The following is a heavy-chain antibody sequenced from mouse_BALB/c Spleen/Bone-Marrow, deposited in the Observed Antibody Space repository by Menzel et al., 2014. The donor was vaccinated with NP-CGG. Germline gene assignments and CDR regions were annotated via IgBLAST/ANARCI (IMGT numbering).Heavy chain of an antibody. Sequence: VQLQQSGAELVKPGASVKLSCTASGFNIKDTYMHWVKQRPEHGLEWIGRIDPANGNTKYDQKFQGKATITADTSSNTAYLQLSSLTSEDTAVYYCARWEYYAMDYWGQGTSVTVSS. CDR1: GFNIKDTY. CDR3: ARWEYYAMDY. CDR2: IDPANGNT. D-gene: IGHD4-1*01. J-gene: IGHJ4*01. V-gene: IGHV14-3*02.